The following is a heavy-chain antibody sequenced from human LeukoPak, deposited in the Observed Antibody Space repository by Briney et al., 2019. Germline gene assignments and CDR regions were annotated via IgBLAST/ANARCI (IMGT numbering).Heavy chain of an antibody. Sequence: ASVKISCKVSGYTFTDNYMHWVQQAPGKRLEWMGLVDPEDGETIYAENFQGRITITADTSTDTAYMELTSLRSEDTALYYCATGTVVGRGYYAMDVWGQGTTVTVSS. V-gene: IGHV1-69-2*01. CDR3: ATGTVVGRGYYAMDV. CDR2: VDPEDGET. CDR1: GYTFTDNY. J-gene: IGHJ6*02. D-gene: IGHD4-23*01.